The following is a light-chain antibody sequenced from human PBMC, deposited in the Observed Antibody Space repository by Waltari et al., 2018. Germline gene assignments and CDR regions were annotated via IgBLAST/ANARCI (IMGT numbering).Light chain of an antibody. V-gene: IGKV3-11*01. CDR2: DAS. CDR3: QQRHTWPRT. J-gene: IGKJ1*01. Sequence: EIFLTQSPATLSVSAGERAALSCRASQSVGTSLALYQHRTGQAPRLLIYDASKRAAGIPARFSGSGSGTDFTLAIDTLEPEDFAVYYCQQRHTWPRTFGQGTKVEI. CDR1: QSVGTS.